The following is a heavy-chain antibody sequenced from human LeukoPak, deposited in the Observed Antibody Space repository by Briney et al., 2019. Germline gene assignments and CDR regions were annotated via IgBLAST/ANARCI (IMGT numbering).Heavy chain of an antibody. Sequence: ASVKVSCKASGYTFTGYYMHWVRQAPGQGLEWMGWINPNSGGTNYAQKFQGRVTMTRDTSISTAYMELSRLRSDDTAVYYCARVRPDWFGELGLGAFDIWGQGTMVAVSS. J-gene: IGHJ3*02. CDR1: GYTFTGYY. CDR3: ARVRPDWFGELGLGAFDI. CDR2: INPNSGGT. V-gene: IGHV1-2*02. D-gene: IGHD3-10*01.